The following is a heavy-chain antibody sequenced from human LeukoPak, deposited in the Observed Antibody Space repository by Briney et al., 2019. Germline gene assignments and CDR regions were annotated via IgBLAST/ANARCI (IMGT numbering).Heavy chain of an antibody. Sequence: SETLSLTCTVSGGSISSGDYYWSWIRQPPGKGLEWIGYIYYSGSTYYNPSLKSRVTISVDTSKDQFSLKLSSVTAADTAVYYCAREWRWSGPFLTSDAFDIWGQGTMVTVSS. D-gene: IGHD3-3*01. V-gene: IGHV4-30-4*08. CDR1: GGSISSGDYY. J-gene: IGHJ3*02. CDR3: AREWRWSGPFLTSDAFDI. CDR2: IYYSGST.